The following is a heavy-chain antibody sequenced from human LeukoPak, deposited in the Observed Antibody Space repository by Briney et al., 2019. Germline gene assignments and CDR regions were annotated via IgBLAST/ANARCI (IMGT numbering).Heavy chain of an antibody. CDR2: ISSDESST. CDR3: AREYSSSSGRAFDY. Sequence: GGSLRLSCAASGFSFSSYWMHWVRQAPGKGLVWVSRISSDESSTTYADSVRGRFTISRDNAKNTLYLQMNSLRVEDTAVYYCAREYSSSSGRAFDYWGQGTLVSVSP. D-gene: IGHD6-6*01. J-gene: IGHJ4*02. CDR1: GFSFSSYW. V-gene: IGHV3-74*01.